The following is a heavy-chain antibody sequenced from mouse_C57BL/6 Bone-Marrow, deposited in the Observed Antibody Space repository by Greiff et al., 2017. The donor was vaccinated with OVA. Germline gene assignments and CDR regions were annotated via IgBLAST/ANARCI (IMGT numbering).Heavy chain of an antibody. V-gene: IGHV1-53*01. J-gene: IGHJ2*01. CDR1: CCTFTSYW. CDR2: INPSNGGT. CDR3: AREGIYYDYFFDY. D-gene: IGHD2-4*01. Sequence: VQLQQPGTELVKPGASVKLSCKASCCTFTSYWLHWVKPRPGQGLEWIGNINPSNGGTNYNEKFKSKATLTVDKSSSTAYMQLSSLTSEDSAVYYCAREGIYYDYFFDYWGQGTTLTVSS.